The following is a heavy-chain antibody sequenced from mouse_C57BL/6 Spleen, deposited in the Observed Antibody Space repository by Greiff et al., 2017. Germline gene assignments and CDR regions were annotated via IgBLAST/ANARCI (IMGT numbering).Heavy chain of an antibody. CDR1: GYAFTNYL. D-gene: IGHD4-1*01. V-gene: IGHV1-54*01. CDR2: INPGSGGT. CDR3: AKGGLGRVYFDY. J-gene: IGHJ2*01. Sequence: QVQLQQSGAELVRPGTSVKVSCKASGYAFTNYLIEWVKQRPGQGLEWIGVINPGSGGTNYNEKFKGKATLTADKSSSTAYMQLSSLTSEDSAVYFGAKGGLGRVYFDYWGQGTTLTVSS.